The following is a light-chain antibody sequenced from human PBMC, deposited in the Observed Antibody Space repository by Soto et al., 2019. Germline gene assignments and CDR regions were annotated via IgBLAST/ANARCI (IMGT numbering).Light chain of an antibody. CDR3: NSYTRSSTLVV. CDR2: EVD. CDR1: SSDVGDYTY. V-gene: IGLV2-14*01. Sequence: QSVLTQPASVSGSPGQSITISCTGTSSDVGDYTYVSWYQHHPGKAPKLMVYEVDNRPSGVSNRFSGSKSGNTASLTISGLQAEDEADYYCNSYTRSSTLVVFGGGTKVTVL. J-gene: IGLJ2*01.